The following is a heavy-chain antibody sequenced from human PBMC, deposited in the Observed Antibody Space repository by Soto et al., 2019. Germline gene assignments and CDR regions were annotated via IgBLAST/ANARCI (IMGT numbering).Heavy chain of an antibody. CDR1: GYIFANYW. Sequence: LKISCTASGYIFANYWISWIRQTPEKGLEWVGRISPRESYADCSPSFRGHVTISFDLSTKSVSLHWSSLTAADSGVYFCARRGCSGGDCYRVPRQNYFYGLVVWGQGTTVTASS. J-gene: IGHJ6*02. V-gene: IGHV5-10-1*01. CDR3: ARRGCSGGDCYRVPRQNYFYGLVV. D-gene: IGHD2-21*02. CDR2: ISPRESYA.